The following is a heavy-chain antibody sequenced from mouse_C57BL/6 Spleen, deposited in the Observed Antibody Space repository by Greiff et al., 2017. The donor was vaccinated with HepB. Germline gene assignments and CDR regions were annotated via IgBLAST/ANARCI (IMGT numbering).Heavy chain of an antibody. CDR1: GYTFTSYW. CDR3: AKTAQATYDY. D-gene: IGHD3-2*02. Sequence: QVHVKQSGAELAKPGASVKLSCKASGYTFTSYWMHWVKQRPGQGLEWIGYINPSSGYTKYNQKFKDKATLTADKSSSTAYMQLSSLTYEDSAVYYCAKTAQATYDYWGQGTTLTVSS. V-gene: IGHV1-7*01. CDR2: INPSSGYT. J-gene: IGHJ2*01.